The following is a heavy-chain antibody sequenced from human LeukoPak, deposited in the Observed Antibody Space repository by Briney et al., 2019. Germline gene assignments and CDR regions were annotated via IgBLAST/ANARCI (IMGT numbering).Heavy chain of an antibody. Sequence: ASVKVSCKASGYTFTSYGISWVRQAPEQGLEWMGWISAYNGNTNYAQNLQDRVTMTTDTSTSTAYMELRSLRSDDTAVYYCAREHHSYYYDSSGYFTNDYWGQGTLVTVSS. D-gene: IGHD3-22*01. CDR3: AREHHSYYYDSSGYFTNDY. CDR2: ISAYNGNT. J-gene: IGHJ4*02. V-gene: IGHV1-18*01. CDR1: GYTFTSYG.